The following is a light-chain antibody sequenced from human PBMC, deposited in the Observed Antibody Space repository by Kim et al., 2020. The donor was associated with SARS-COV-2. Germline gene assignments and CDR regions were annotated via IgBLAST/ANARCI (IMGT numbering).Light chain of an antibody. V-gene: IGLV1-44*01. CDR3: AAWDDTLNAVL. CDR2: DSD. CDR1: SSNSGENP. Sequence: GPRASISCSGTSSNSGENPVNWYHQLPGMAPRLLIEDSDQRPSKIPDRFSAFKSGTSASLAISGLQSEDEADYYCAAWDDTLNAVLFGGGTQLTVL. J-gene: IGLJ3*02.